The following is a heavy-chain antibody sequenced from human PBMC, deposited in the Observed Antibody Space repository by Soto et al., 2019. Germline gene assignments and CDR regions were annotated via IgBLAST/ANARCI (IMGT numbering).Heavy chain of an antibody. V-gene: IGHV3-23*01. J-gene: IGHJ3*02. CDR1: GFTFSSYA. D-gene: IGHD2-21*01. CDR2: ISGSGGST. CDR3: AKGNSWPPALFLNI. Sequence: GGSLRLSCAASGFTFSSYAMNWVRQAPGKGLEWVSAISGSGGSTYYADSVKGRFTISRDSSKNTLYLQMNSLRAEDTAVYYCAKGNSWPPALFLNIRGKGKMFTVPS.